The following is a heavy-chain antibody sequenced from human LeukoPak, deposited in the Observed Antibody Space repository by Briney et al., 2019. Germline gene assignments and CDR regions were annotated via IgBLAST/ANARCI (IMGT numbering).Heavy chain of an antibody. J-gene: IGHJ4*01. Sequence: GGSLRLSCEVSGFTFSRYGMHWVRQAPGKGLEWVAVIWSDGKNKYYSDSVKGRFTISRDNSKNTLSLQMNSLRAEDTAVYYCARDFGGSRYFFDYWGPGTLVTVS. CDR3: ARDFGGSRYFFDY. CDR1: GFTFSRYG. D-gene: IGHD1-26*01. V-gene: IGHV3-33*01. CDR2: IWSDGKNK.